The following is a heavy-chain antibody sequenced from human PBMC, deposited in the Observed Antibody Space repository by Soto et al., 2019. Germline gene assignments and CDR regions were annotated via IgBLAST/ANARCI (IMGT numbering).Heavy chain of an antibody. J-gene: IGHJ6*02. D-gene: IGHD5-12*01. CDR1: GFTFSSYG. CDR3: AKGLGRGIWATITSYYYYYGMDV. V-gene: IGHV3-30*18. Sequence: PGGSLRLSCAASGFTFSSYGMHWVRQAPGKGLEWVAVISYDGSNKYYADSVKGRFTISRDNSKNTLYLQMNSLRAEDTAVYYCAKGLGRGIWATITSYYYYYGMDVWGRRTTVTVAS. CDR2: ISYDGSNK.